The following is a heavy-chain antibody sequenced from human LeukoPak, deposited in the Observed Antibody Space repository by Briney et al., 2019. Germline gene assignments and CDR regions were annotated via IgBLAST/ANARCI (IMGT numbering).Heavy chain of an antibody. Sequence: GGSLRLSCAASGFSVNNNYMSWVRQAPGKGLEWVSAISGGGGSTYYADSVKGRFTISRDNSKNTLYLQMNSLRAEDTAVYYCAKDTGHFYYDYVWGSYPNDNDYWGQGTLVTVSS. CDR1: GFSVNNNY. J-gene: IGHJ4*02. V-gene: IGHV3-23*01. CDR2: ISGGGGST. D-gene: IGHD3-16*02. CDR3: AKDTGHFYYDYVWGSYPNDNDY.